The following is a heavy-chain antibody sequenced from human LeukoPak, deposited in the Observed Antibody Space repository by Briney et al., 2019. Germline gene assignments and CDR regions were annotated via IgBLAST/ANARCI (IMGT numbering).Heavy chain of an antibody. CDR2: INHSGST. CDR1: GGSFSGYY. J-gene: IGHJ3*02. CDR3: ARPVGGATDDAFDI. D-gene: IGHD1-26*01. Sequence: SETLSLTCAVYGGSFSGYYWSWIRQPPGKGLEWIGEINHSGSTNYNPSLKSRVTISVDTSKNQFSLKLSSVTAADTAVYYCARPVGGATDDAFDIWGQGTMVTVSS. V-gene: IGHV4-34*01.